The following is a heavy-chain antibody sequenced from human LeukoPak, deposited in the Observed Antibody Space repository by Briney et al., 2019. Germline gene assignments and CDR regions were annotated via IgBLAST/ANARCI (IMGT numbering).Heavy chain of an antibody. Sequence: GGSLRLSCAASGFTFSTFAMQWVRQAPEKGLEYVSGINTDGGTTYYANSVKGRFTISRDNPKNTLYLQMGSLRVEDTAVYYCARDGVATNDYWGQGTLVTVFS. CDR2: INTDGGTT. D-gene: IGHD5-24*01. J-gene: IGHJ4*02. CDR1: GFTFSTFA. V-gene: IGHV3-64*01. CDR3: ARDGVATNDY.